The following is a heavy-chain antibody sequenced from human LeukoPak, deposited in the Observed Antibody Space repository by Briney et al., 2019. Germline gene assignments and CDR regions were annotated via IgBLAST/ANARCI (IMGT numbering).Heavy chain of an antibody. V-gene: IGHV3-21*01. CDR3: AREGWQQLAPFDY. CDR1: GFTFSSYS. CDR2: ISSSSSCI. J-gene: IGHJ4*02. D-gene: IGHD6-13*01. Sequence: PGGSLRLSCAASGFTFSSYSMNWVRQAPGKGLEWVSSISSSSSCIYYADSVKGRFTISRDNAKNSLYLQMNSLRAEDAAVYYCAREGWQQLAPFDYWGQGTLVTVSS.